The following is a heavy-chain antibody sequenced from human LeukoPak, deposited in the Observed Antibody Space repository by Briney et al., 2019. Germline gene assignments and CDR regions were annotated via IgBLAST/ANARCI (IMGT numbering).Heavy chain of an antibody. CDR3: ARQGLRYFDWLSIMGIDY. CDR1: GFTFSSYW. J-gene: IGHJ4*02. CDR2: INQDGSDK. D-gene: IGHD3-9*01. V-gene: IGHV3-7*01. Sequence: GGSLRLSCAASGFTFSSYWMSWVRQAPGKGLEWVANINQDGSDKYYVDSLKGRFTISRDNAKNSLYLQMNSLRAEDTAVYYCARQGLRYFDWLSIMGIDYWGQGTLVTVSS.